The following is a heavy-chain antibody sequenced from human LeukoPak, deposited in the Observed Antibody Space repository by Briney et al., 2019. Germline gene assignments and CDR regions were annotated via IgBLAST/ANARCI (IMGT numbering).Heavy chain of an antibody. V-gene: IGHV4-59*01. Sequence: SETLSLTCSVSDDSITMYYWTWLPQPPGKGREGMGYLDHTGSTNFNPSHDGRVSITRDTTKTLCSLRLRSVTAADTAVYFCARGRVSSSTWYSTYYYYFYMDVWGKGPTVTVS. D-gene: IGHD1-1*01. J-gene: IGHJ6*03. CDR1: DDSITMYY. CDR3: ARGRVSSSTWYSTYYYYFYMDV. CDR2: LDHTGST.